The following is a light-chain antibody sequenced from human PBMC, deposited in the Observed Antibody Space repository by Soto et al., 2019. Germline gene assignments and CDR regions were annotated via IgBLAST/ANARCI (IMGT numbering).Light chain of an antibody. CDR2: EVS. J-gene: IGLJ1*01. CDR3: SSYTSSSIDYV. CDR1: SSDVGGYNY. V-gene: IGLV2-14*01. Sequence: QSALTQPASVSGSPGQSITISCTGTSSDVGGYNYVSWYQQHPGKDPKLMIYEVSNRPSGVSNRFSGSKSGNTASLTISGLQAEDEADYYCSSYTSSSIDYVFGTGAKGTVL.